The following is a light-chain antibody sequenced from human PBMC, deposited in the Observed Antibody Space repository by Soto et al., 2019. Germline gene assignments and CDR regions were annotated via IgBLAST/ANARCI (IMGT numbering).Light chain of an antibody. CDR2: NND. Sequence: QSVLTQPLSASGTPGQRVTISCSGSSSNIGANPINWYQQLPGTAPKLLIYNNDQRPSGVPDRFSASKSGTSASLAISGLQSEDEADYYCEAWDDSLYGAVLGGGTKLTVL. J-gene: IGLJ2*01. CDR3: EAWDDSLYGAV. V-gene: IGLV1-44*01. CDR1: SSNIGANP.